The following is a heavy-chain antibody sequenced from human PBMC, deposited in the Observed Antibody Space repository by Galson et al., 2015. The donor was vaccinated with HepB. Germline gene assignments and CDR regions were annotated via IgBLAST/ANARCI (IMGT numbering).Heavy chain of an antibody. V-gene: IGHV3-33*08. CDR2: IWYDGSNK. Sequence: SLRLSCAASGFKFSIYGMEWVRQAPGKGLEWVAGIWYDGSNKKYADSVKGRFTISRDNFKKMVYLLMNSLRAEDTAVYYCARDRVLRSLGYWYFDLWGRGTLVTVSS. D-gene: IGHD4-17*01. CDR1: GFKFSIYG. J-gene: IGHJ2*01. CDR3: ARDRVLRSLGYWYFDL.